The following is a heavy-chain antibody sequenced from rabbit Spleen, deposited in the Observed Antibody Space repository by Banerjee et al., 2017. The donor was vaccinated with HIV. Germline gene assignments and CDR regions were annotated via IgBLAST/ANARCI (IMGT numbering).Heavy chain of an antibody. D-gene: IGHD1-1*01. V-gene: IGHV1S40*01. CDR3: ARGGIGCTTVGALSL. Sequence: QSLEESGGDLVKPGASLTLTCTASGFSFSRSDYMCWVRQAPGKGLEWISCIAGSSSGFTYSATWAKGRFTCSKTSSTTVTLQMTSLTVADTATYFCARGGIGCTTVGALSLWGQGTLVTVS. CDR2: IAGSSSGFT. CDR1: GFSFSRSDY. J-gene: IGHJ3*01.